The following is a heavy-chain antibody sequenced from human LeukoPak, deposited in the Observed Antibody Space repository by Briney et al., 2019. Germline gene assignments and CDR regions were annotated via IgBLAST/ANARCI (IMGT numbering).Heavy chain of an antibody. J-gene: IGHJ4*02. CDR1: IGFISTYY. CDR2: VSKSGRT. CDR3: ARHERGAENLDY. V-gene: IGHV4-59*08. D-gene: IGHD1-1*01. Sequence: SDTLSLTCTVCIGFISTYYWSWIRHPPGRGLECIGYVSKSGRTNHNPSLKSRVTISADTSKNQFSLKLTSVTAADTAVYYCARHERGAENLDYWGQGTLVTVSS.